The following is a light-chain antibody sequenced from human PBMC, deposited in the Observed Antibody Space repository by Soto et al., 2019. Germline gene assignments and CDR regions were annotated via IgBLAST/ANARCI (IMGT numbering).Light chain of an antibody. CDR2: DVS. CDR3: SSYTSTNTSVV. Sequence: QSALTQPASVSGSPGQSITISCTGTSSDVGGCNCVSWYQQHPGKAPKLMIYDVSNRPSGVSDRFSGTKSGNMASLTISGLQAEDEADFYCSSYTSTNTSVVFGGGTKLTAL. J-gene: IGLJ2*01. CDR1: SSDVGGCNC. V-gene: IGLV2-14*03.